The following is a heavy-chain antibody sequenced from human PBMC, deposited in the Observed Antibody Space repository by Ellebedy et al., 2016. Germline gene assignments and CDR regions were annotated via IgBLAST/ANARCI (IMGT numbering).Heavy chain of an antibody. J-gene: IGHJ5*02. Sequence: SETLSLXCTVSGGSISSGDYYWSWIRQPPGKGLEWIGEINHSGSTNYNPSLKSRVTISVDTSKNQFSLKLSSVTAADTAVYYCARGLGPPYSTPISTWFDPWGQGTLVTVSS. CDR1: GGSISSGDYY. CDR3: ARGLGPPYSTPISTWFDP. V-gene: IGHV4-39*07. CDR2: INHSGST. D-gene: IGHD4-11*01.